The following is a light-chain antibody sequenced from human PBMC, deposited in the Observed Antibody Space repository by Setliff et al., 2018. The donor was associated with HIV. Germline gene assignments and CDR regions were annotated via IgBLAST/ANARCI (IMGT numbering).Light chain of an antibody. V-gene: IGLV2-14*01. Sequence: QSALTQPASVSGSPGQSITISCTGTSSDVGPYNYVSWYQQHPGKAPKLMIYDVSNRPSGVSNRFSGSKSGNTASLTISGLQAEDEADYSCSSYTSSSTWVFGGGTKLTVL. CDR1: SSDVGPYNY. J-gene: IGLJ3*02. CDR2: DVS. CDR3: SSYTSSSTWV.